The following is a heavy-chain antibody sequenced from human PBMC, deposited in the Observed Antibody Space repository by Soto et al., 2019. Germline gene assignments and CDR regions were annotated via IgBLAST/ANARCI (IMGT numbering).Heavy chain of an antibody. CDR1: GFSLSTSGVG. Sequence: SGPTLVNPTQTLTLTCTFSGFSLSTSGVGVGWIRQPPGKALEWLALIYWDDDKRYSPSLKSRLTITKDTSKNQVVLTMTNMDPVDTATYYCAHRPPHLWFGSYQLWFDPWGQGTLVTVSS. CDR2: IYWDDDK. V-gene: IGHV2-5*02. D-gene: IGHD3-10*01. J-gene: IGHJ5*02. CDR3: AHRPPHLWFGSYQLWFDP.